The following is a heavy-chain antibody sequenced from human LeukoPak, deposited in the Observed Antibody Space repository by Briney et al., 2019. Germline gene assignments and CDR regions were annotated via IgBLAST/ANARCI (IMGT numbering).Heavy chain of an antibody. D-gene: IGHD7-27*01. CDR1: GGSISSYY. CDR2: IYNSGST. V-gene: IGHV4-59*01. CDR3: ARARDWGRNFEY. Sequence: PSETLSLTCTVPGGSISSYYWSWIRQPPGKGLEWIGYIYNSGSTNYNPSLRSRITISIDTSRIQFSLKLSSVTAADTAVYYCARARDWGRNFEYWGQGTLVTVSS. J-gene: IGHJ4*02.